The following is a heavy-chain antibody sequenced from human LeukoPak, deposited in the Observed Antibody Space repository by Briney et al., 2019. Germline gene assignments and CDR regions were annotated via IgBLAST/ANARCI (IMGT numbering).Heavy chain of an antibody. V-gene: IGHV4-59*01. J-gene: IGHJ6*02. CDR2: IYYSGST. D-gene: IGHD3-10*01. CDR1: GGSISSYY. CDR3: ARAGSYGSGNEYYYYGMDV. Sequence: SETLSLTCTVSGGSISSYYWSWIRQPPGKGLEWIGYIYYSGSTNYNPSLKSRVTISVDTSKNQFSLKLSSVTAADTAVYYCARAGSYGSGNEYYYYGMDVWGQGATVTVSS.